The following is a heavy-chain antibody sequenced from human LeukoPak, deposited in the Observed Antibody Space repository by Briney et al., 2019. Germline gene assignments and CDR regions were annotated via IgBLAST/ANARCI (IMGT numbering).Heavy chain of an antibody. J-gene: IGHJ6*03. D-gene: IGHD3-10*01. Sequence: PSETLSLTCTVSGGSIGTYYWSWIRQSPGKGLEWIGSIYHSGSTYYNPSLKSRVTISVDTSKNQFSLKLSSVTAADTAVYYCARDLKPGRYMVRGGYYYMDAWGKGTTVTVSS. CDR1: GGSIGTYY. CDR2: IYHSGST. CDR3: ARDLKPGRYMVRGGYYYMDA. V-gene: IGHV4-38-2*02.